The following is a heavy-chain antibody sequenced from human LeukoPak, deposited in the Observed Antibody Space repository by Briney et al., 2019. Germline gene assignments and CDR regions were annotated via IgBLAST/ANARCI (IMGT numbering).Heavy chain of an antibody. CDR2: ISSSGSTI. J-gene: IGHJ4*02. CDR3: ARSEVVPAGFDY. Sequence: GGSLRLSCAASGFTFSNYYMSWIRQAPGKGLEGVSYISSSGSTIYYADSVKGRFTISGDNAKNSLYLQMNSLRAEDTAVYYCARSEVVPAGFDYWGQGTLVTVSS. D-gene: IGHD2-2*01. CDR1: GFTFSNYY. V-gene: IGHV3-11*01.